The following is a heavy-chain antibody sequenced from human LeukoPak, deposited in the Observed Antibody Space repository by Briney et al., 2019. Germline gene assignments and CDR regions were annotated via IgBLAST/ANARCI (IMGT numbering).Heavy chain of an antibody. D-gene: IGHD3-22*01. CDR2: ISGSGGST. J-gene: IGHJ4*02. Sequence: GGSLRLSCAASGFTFSSYAMTWVRQAPGKGLEWVSVISGSGGSTYYADSVRGRFTISRDNSKNTLCLQMNSLRAEDTAVYYCAKYDSSGYYFDYWGQGTLVTVSS. CDR3: AKYDSSGYYFDY. CDR1: GFTFSSYA. V-gene: IGHV3-23*01.